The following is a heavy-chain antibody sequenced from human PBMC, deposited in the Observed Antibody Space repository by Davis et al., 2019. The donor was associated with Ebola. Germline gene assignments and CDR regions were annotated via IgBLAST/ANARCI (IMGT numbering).Heavy chain of an antibody. D-gene: IGHD3-9*01. CDR2: NIPIFDTP. CDR1: GGSFSSHP. CDR3: ARDFDGGNYYFDY. V-gene: IGHV1-69*13. Sequence: SVEVSCKTSGGSFSSHPISWVRQAPRQGLEWMGGNIPIFDTPHYAQKFQGRITITADASTSTAYMELSSLRSEDTATYFCARDFDGGNYYFDYWGPGTPVTVSS. J-gene: IGHJ4*02.